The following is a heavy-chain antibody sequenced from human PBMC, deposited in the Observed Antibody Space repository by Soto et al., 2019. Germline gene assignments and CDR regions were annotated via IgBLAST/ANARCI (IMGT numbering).Heavy chain of an antibody. J-gene: IGHJ4*02. CDR3: ARNQGSGWPFDY. D-gene: IGHD6-19*01. CDR2: ISPHNGNT. CDR1: GYTFTSYG. V-gene: IGHV1-18*01. Sequence: ASVKVSCKASGYTFTSYGISWVRQAPGQGLEWMGWISPHNGNTNYAQKVQGRVTMTTDTSTSTAYMELSSLRSEDTAVYYCARNQGSGWPFDYWGQGTLVTVSS.